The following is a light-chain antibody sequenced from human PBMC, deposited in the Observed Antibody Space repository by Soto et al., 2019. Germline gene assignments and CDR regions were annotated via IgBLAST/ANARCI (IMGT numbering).Light chain of an antibody. CDR2: GAS. V-gene: IGKV3D-20*02. CDR1: QSVSRNY. CDR3: QQRSHGLT. Sequence: EIVLTQSPGTLSLSPGERATLSCRASQSVSRNYLAWYQQKPGQAPRLLIYGASSRATGIPDRFGGSASGTDFTLTISRLEPEDFAVYYCQQRSHGLTFGGGTKVDIK. J-gene: IGKJ4*01.